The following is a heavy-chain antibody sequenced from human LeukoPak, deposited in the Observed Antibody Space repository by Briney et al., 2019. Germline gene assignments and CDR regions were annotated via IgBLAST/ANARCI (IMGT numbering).Heavy chain of an antibody. CDR1: GFSLSTSGMG. V-gene: IGHV2-70*04. J-gene: IGHJ4*02. CDR2: IDWDDDK. CDR3: ARALYSSSWYAFDY. D-gene: IGHD6-13*01. Sequence: SGPTLVNPTQTLTLTSTFSGFSLSTSGMGVSWIRQPPGKALEWLARIDWDDDKFYSTSLKTRLTISKDTSKNQVVLTMTNMDPVDTATYYCARALYSSSWYAFDYWGQGTLVTVSS.